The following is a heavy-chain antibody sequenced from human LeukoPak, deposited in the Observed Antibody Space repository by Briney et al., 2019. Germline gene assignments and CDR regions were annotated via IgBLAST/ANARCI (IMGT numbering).Heavy chain of an antibody. D-gene: IGHD3-22*01. V-gene: IGHV4-34*01. Sequence: SETLSLTCAVYGGSFSGYYWSWIRQPPGKGLEWIGEINHSGSTYYNPSLKSRVTISVDSSKNQFSLKLTSVTAADTAVYYCRSSGYYYYFDYWGQGTLVTVSS. CDR3: RSSGYYYYFDY. CDR2: INHSGST. J-gene: IGHJ4*02. CDR1: GGSFSGYY.